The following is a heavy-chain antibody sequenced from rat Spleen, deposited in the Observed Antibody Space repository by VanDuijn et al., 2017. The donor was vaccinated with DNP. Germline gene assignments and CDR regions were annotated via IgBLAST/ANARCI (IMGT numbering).Heavy chain of an antibody. J-gene: IGHJ2*01. V-gene: IGHV5S10*01. CDR3: SKDITRFNYGPNLFDN. D-gene: IGHD1-3*01. CDR2: IIYDGSRT. Sequence: EVQLVESGGGLVQPGRSLKLSCTASGFTFSDYNMAWVRQAPKKGLEWVATIIYDGSRTYFRDSVKGRFTISRDNAKNTLYLQMESLRSEDTATYYCSKDITRFNYGPNLFDNWGQGVMVTVSS. CDR1: GFTFSDYN.